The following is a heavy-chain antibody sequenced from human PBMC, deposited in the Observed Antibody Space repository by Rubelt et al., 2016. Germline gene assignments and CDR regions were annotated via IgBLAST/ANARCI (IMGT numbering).Heavy chain of an antibody. CDR3: ASTVGGSSVGYD. CDR2: ISYSGST. CDR1: GGPISSTGYY. J-gene: IGHJ4*02. V-gene: IGHV4-39*07. Sequence: QLQLQESGPGLVKPSETLSLTCTVSGGPISSTGYYWGWIRQPPGKGLDWFGFISYSGSTYYNPSLRGRVTMSLDTSKKQVALRLNSVTAADTAGDYWASTVGGSSVGYDGGQGSLVKVSS. D-gene: IGHD5-18*01.